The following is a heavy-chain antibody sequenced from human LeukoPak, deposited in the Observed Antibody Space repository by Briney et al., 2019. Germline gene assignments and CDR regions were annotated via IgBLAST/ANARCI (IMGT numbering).Heavy chain of an antibody. J-gene: IGHJ4*02. V-gene: IGHV4-61*02. CDR1: GGSISSGSYY. CDR3: ARARYSYGLFDY. Sequence: SQTLSLTCTVSGGSISSGSYYWSWIRQPAGKGLEWIGRIYTSGSTNYNPSLKSRVTISVDTSKNQFSLKLSSVTAADTAVYYCARARYSYGLFDYWGQGTLVTVSS. CDR2: IYTSGST. D-gene: IGHD5-18*01.